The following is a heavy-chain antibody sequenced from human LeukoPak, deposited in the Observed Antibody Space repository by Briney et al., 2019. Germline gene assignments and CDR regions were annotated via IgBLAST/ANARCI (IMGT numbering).Heavy chain of an antibody. CDR3: ARAVRGIGCDY. CDR1: GYTFTGYY. J-gene: IGHJ4*02. V-gene: IGHV1-2*02. Sequence: WASVKVSCKASGYTFTGYYMHWVRQAPGQGLEWMGWINPNSGGTNYARKFQGRVTMARDTSISTAYMELSRLRSDDTAVYYCARAVRGIGCDYWGQGTLVTVSS. D-gene: IGHD3-10*01. CDR2: INPNSGGT.